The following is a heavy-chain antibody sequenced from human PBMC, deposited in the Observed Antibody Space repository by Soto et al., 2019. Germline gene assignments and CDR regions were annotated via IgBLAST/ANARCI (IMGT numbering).Heavy chain of an antibody. J-gene: IGHJ4*02. V-gene: IGHV1-3*01. Sequence: ASVKVSCKPSGYTFTSYAMQWVRQAPGQRLEWMGWINAGNGNTKYSQKFQGRVTITRDTSASTAYMELSSLRSEDTAVYYCARSIVVVTALDYWGQGTLVTVSS. CDR1: GYTFTSYA. D-gene: IGHD2-21*02. CDR3: ARSIVVVTALDY. CDR2: INAGNGNT.